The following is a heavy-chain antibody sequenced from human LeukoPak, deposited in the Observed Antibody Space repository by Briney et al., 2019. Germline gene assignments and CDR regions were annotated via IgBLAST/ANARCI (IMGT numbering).Heavy chain of an antibody. V-gene: IGHV4-4*07. D-gene: IGHD4-17*01. Sequence: SETLSLTCTVSGGSISSYYWSWIRQPAGKGLEWIGRVYSDGRNYNPSLESRGTMSVDMPKNYFSLKLNSVTAADTAVYYCARGIYGDYGLGYWGQGILVTVSS. CDR1: GGSISSYY. CDR2: VYSDGR. J-gene: IGHJ4*02. CDR3: ARGIYGDYGLGY.